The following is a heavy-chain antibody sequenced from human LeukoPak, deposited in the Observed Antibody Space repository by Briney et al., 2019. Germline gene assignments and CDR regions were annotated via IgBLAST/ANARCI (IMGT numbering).Heavy chain of an antibody. CDR2: ISSSGSTI. D-gene: IGHD3-10*02. CDR3: AELGITMIGGV. V-gene: IGHV3-48*03. Sequence: GGSLILSCAASGFTFSSYEMNWVRQAPGKGLEWVSYISSSGSTIYYADSVKGRFTISRDNAKNSLYLQMNSLRAEDTAVYYCAELGITMIGGVWGKGTTVTISS. J-gene: IGHJ6*04. CDR1: GFTFSSYE.